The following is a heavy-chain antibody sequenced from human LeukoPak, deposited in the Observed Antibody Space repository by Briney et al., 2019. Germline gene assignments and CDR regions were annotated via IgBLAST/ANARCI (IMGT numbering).Heavy chain of an antibody. CDR2: ISGSGGST. J-gene: IGHJ6*02. CDR3: ASGPRYCSGGSCYPYFYYGMDV. Sequence: GGSLRLSCAASGFTFSSYAVSWVRQAPGKGLEWVSTISGSGGSTYYAGSVKGRFTISRDNSKNTLYLQMNSLRAEDTAVYYCASGPRYCSGGSCYPYFYYGMDVWGQGTTATVSS. CDR1: GFTFSSYA. V-gene: IGHV3-23*01. D-gene: IGHD2-15*01.